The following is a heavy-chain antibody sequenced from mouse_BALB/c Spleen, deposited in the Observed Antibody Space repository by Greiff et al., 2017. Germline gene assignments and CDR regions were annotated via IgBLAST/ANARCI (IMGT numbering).Heavy chain of an antibody. CDR1: GYTFTDYY. D-gene: IGHD1-1*01. J-gene: IGHJ4*01. V-gene: IGHV1-77*01. Sequence: VKLMESGAELARPGASVKLSCKASGYTFTDYYINWVKQRTGQGLEWIGEIYPGSGNTYYNEKFKGKATLTADKSSSTAYMQLSSLTSEDSAVYFCARGGSSYAMDYWGQGTSVTVSS. CDR3: ARGGSSYAMDY. CDR2: IYPGSGNT.